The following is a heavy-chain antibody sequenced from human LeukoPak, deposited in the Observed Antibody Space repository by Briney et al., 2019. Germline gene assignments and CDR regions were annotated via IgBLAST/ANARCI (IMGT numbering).Heavy chain of an antibody. CDR3: ARVGLDFWGGYQPRLRAFDY. V-gene: IGHV4-4*02. Sequence: PSETQSLTCAVSGGSISSSNWWSWVRQPPGKGLEWIGEIYHSGSTNYNPSLKSRVTISVDKSKNQFSLKLSSVTAADTAVYYCARVGLDFWGGYQPRLRAFDYWGQGTLVTVSS. CDR1: GGSISSSNW. CDR2: IYHSGST. D-gene: IGHD3-3*01. J-gene: IGHJ4*02.